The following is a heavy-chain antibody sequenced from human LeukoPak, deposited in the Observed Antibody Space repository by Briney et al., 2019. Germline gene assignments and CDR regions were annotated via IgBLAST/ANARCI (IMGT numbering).Heavy chain of an antibody. CDR3: AREVAGFYNWFDP. V-gene: IGHV4-59*01. CDR1: GDSMSRYY. D-gene: IGHD6-19*01. CDR2: IYYSGST. J-gene: IGHJ5*02. Sequence: SETLSLTCIVSGDSMSRYYWSWIRQPPGKGLEWIGYIYYSGSTNYNPSLKSRVTISVDTSKNQFSLKLSSVTAADTAVYYCAREVAGFYNWFDPWGQGTLVTVSS.